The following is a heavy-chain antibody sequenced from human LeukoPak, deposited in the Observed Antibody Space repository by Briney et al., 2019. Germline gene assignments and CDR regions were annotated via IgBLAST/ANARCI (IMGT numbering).Heavy chain of an antibody. CDR1: GYTFTVYY. D-gene: IGHD6-19*01. J-gene: IGHJ4*02. Sequence: GASVKLSFTASGYTFTVYYMHWVRQAPGQGLEWMGWIIAYNGNTNYAQKLQGRVTITTDTSTSTAYMELRSLRSDDTAVYYCARDLKMGYSSGRYSWGTGSSNDYWGQGTLVTVSS. CDR3: ARDLKMGYSSGRYSWGTGSSNDY. CDR2: IIAYNGNT. V-gene: IGHV1-18*04.